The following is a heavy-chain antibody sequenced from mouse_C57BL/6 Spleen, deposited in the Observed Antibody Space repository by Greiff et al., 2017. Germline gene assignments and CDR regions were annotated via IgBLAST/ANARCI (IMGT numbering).Heavy chain of an antibody. CDR3: ARLHYDGNYYAKDY. V-gene: IGHV1-69*01. CDR2: IDPSDSYT. J-gene: IGHJ4*01. Sequence: QVQLQQPGAELVMPGASVKLSCKASGYTFTSYWMHWVKQRPGQGLEWIGEIDPSDSYTNYNQKFKGKSTLTVDKSTSTAYMQLSSLTSEDSAVYYSARLHYDGNYYAKDYWGQGTSVTVSS. D-gene: IGHD1-2*01. CDR1: GYTFTSYW.